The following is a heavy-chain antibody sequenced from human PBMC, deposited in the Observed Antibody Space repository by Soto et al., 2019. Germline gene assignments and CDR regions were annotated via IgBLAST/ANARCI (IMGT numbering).Heavy chain of an antibody. J-gene: IGHJ5*02. CDR1: GGSISSGGYY. V-gene: IGHV4-31*03. Sequence: PSETLSLTCTVSGGSISSGGYYWSWIRQHPGKGLEWIGYIYYSGSTYYNPSLKSRVTISVDTSKNQFSLKLSSVTAADTAVYYCARAEYCSSTSCYYSRWFDPWGQGTLVTVSS. CDR2: IYYSGST. D-gene: IGHD2-2*01. CDR3: ARAEYCSSTSCYYSRWFDP.